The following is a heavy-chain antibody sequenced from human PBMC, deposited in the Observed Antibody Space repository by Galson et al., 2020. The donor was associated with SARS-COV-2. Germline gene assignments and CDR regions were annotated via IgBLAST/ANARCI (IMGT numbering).Heavy chain of an antibody. CDR3: ARILPTYGYYFDN. D-gene: IGHD2-8*01. Sequence: GGSLRLSCVASGFTFHTYWMSWVRQAPGKGLDWLANIKDDGSEKHYVDPVKGRFTISRDNPRNPLYVQMNSLRAEDTAVYYCARILPTYGYYFDNWGRGTLVAVSS. J-gene: IGHJ4*02. V-gene: IGHV3-7*01. CDR2: IKDDGSEK. CDR1: GFTFHTYW.